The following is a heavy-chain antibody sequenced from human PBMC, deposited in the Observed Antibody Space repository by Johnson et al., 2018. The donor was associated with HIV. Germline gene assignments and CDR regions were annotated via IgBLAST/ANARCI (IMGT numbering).Heavy chain of an antibody. V-gene: IGHV3-20*04. CDR3: ARYSGAFDI. Sequence: VQLVESGGGLVQPGGSLRLSCGASGFSVSDSYMNWVRQAPGQGLEWVSGINWNGGSTAYADSVKGRFTISRDNAKNSLYLQMNSLRAEDTAVYYCARYSGAFDIWGQGTMVTVSS. J-gene: IGHJ3*02. CDR1: GFSVSDSY. CDR2: INWNGGST. D-gene: IGHD2-21*01.